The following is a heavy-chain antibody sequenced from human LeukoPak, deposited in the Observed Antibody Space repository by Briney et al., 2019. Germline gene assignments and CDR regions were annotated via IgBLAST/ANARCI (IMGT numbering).Heavy chain of an antibody. CDR3: ARSNYDSSGYYPCGMDV. D-gene: IGHD3-22*01. V-gene: IGHV3-33*01. J-gene: IGHJ6*02. CDR2: IWYDGSNK. Sequence: GRSLRLSCAASGFTFSSYGMHWVRQAPGKGLEWVAVIWYDGSNKYYADSVKGRFTISRDNSKNTLYLQMNSLRAEDTAVYYCARSNYDSSGYYPCGMDVWGQGTTVTVSS. CDR1: GFTFSSYG.